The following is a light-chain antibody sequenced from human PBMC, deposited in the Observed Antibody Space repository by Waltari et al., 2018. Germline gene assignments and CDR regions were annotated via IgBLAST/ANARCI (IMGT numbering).Light chain of an antibody. V-gene: IGLV1-44*01. J-gene: IGLJ3*02. CDR3: ATWESHRNGPYWV. CDR2: YNA. CDR1: NSNIGSNV. Sequence: QSVLTQPPSASRTPGQGVTISRSGSNSNIGSNVVSLYTQFPGTAPKPLIYYNAQRPSGVPDRFSGSKSGTSASLAISGLQSEDEANYYCATWESHRNGPYWVFGGGTHLTVL.